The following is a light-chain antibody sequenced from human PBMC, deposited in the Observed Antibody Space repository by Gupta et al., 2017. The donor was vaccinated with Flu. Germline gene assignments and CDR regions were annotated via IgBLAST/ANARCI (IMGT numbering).Light chain of an antibody. CDR1: SSNIGTIT. CDR2: SNN. CDR3: AAWDDSLNGPV. J-gene: IGLJ3*02. Sequence: QSVLTQPPSTSGPPGQRVTISCSGSSSNIGTITVDWYQQLPGSAPKLLIYSNNRRPSGVPDRFSCSKSGTSASLAISGLQSEDETDYYCAAWDDSLNGPVFGGGTKLTVL. V-gene: IGLV1-44*01.